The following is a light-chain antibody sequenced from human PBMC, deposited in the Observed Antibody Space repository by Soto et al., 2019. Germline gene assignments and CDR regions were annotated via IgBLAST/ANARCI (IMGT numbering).Light chain of an antibody. V-gene: IGLV4-60*02. CDR3: ETWDGNTRV. CDR1: SGHSSYI. CDR2: LEGSGSY. Sequence: QAVVTQSSSASASLGSSVKLTCTLSSGHSSYIIAWHQQQPGKAPRYLMKLEGSGSYNKGSGVPDRFSGSSSGADRYLTISNLQFEDEADYYCETWDGNTRVFGTGTKLTVL. J-gene: IGLJ1*01.